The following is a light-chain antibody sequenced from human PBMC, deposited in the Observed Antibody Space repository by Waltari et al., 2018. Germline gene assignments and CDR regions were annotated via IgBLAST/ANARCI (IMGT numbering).Light chain of an antibody. CDR2: EDN. J-gene: IGLJ2*01. CDR1: ALSTKL. V-gene: IGLV3-10*01. Sequence: SYELTQPPSVSVSPGQTATITCSGDALSTKLVYWFQQKSGQAPVLLIYEDNKRPSGIPERFSGSSSGTVATLTASGAQVEDEADYYCYSADSSGIYVVFGGGTKLTV. CDR3: YSADSSGIYVV.